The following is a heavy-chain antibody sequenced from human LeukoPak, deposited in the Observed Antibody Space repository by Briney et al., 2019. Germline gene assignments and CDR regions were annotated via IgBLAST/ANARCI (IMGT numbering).Heavy chain of an antibody. CDR3: AELGITMIGGV. Sequence: GGSLRLSCAASGFTFSSYSMNWVRQAPGKGLEWVSYVSSSGSTIYYADSVKGRFTISRDNAKNSLYLQMNSLRAEDTAVYYCAELGITMIGGVWGKGTTVTSSS. J-gene: IGHJ6*04. CDR2: VSSSGSTI. D-gene: IGHD3-10*02. CDR1: GFTFSSYS. V-gene: IGHV3-48*04.